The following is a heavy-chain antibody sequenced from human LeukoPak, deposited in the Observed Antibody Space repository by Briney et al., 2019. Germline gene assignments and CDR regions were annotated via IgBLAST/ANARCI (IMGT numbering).Heavy chain of an antibody. V-gene: IGHV3-7*05. D-gene: IGHD3-3*01. CDR3: ARDRNGFWSDF. CDR2: IKQDGSEI. J-gene: IGHJ4*02. Sequence: GGSLRLSCAASGFXFSGDWMSWVRQAPGKGLEWVANIKQDGSEIYYVDSVKGRFTISRDNAKNSLYLQMNSLRAEDTAVYYCARDRNGFWSDFWGQGTLVTVSS. CDR1: GFXFSGDW.